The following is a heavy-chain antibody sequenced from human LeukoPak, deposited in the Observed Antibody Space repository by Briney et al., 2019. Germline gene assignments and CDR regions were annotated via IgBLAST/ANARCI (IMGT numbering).Heavy chain of an antibody. D-gene: IGHD5-24*01. J-gene: IGHJ4*02. V-gene: IGHV3-23*01. CDR2: ISGSGSNT. CDR3: AKAPWDGYTDHHYFDY. Sequence: GGSLRLSCAASGFTFSRYDMSWVRQAPGKGLEWVSVISGSGSNTDYADSVKGRFTFSRDNSKNTLYLQMNSLRAEDTAVYYCAKAPWDGYTDHHYFDYWGQGTLVTVSS. CDR1: GFTFSRYD.